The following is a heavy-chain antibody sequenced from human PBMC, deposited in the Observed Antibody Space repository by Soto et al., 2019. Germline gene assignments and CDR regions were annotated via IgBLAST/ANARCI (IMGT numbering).Heavy chain of an antibody. CDR2: ISYDGSNK. D-gene: IGHD1-26*01. CDR3: AKGEFEWELLVGMDV. Sequence: GGSLRLSCAASGFTFSSYGMHWVRQAPGKGLEWVAVISYDGSNKYYADSVKGRFTISRDNSKNTLYLQMNSPRAEDTAVYYCAKGEFEWELLVGMDVWGQGTTVTVSS. CDR1: GFTFSSYG. V-gene: IGHV3-30*18. J-gene: IGHJ6*02.